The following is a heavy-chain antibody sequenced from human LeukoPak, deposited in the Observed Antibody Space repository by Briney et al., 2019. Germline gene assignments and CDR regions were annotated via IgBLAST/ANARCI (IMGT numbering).Heavy chain of an antibody. Sequence: PGGSLRLSCAASGFTFSSYSMNWVRQAPGKGLEWVSSISSSSSYIYYADSVKRRFTISRDNAKNSLYLQMNSLRPEDTAVYYCARDGGYSGYDFDYWGQGTLVTVS. J-gene: IGHJ4*02. V-gene: IGHV3-21*01. CDR2: ISSSSSYI. D-gene: IGHD5-12*01. CDR3: ARDGGYSGYDFDY. CDR1: GFTFSSYS.